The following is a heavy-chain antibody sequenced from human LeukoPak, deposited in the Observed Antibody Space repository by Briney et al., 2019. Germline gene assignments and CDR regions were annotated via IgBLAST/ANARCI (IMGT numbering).Heavy chain of an antibody. J-gene: IGHJ4*02. CDR2: ISAGGSRT. V-gene: IGHV3-23*01. Sequence: GGSLRLSCAASGFTFRNYAMSWVRQIPGKGLEWVSGISAGGSRTYYSDSVKGRFTISRDNSKNTLYLQMNSLRAEDTAVYYCAKYANHNYYDSSGYYSYFDYWGQGTLVTVSS. CDR1: GFTFRNYA. D-gene: IGHD3-22*01. CDR3: AKYANHNYYDSSGYYSYFDY.